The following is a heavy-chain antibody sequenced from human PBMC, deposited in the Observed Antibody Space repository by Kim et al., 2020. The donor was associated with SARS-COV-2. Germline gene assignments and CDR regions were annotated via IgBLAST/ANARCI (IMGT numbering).Heavy chain of an antibody. CDR3: ARDPEYYDFWSGYSAPYYYYYYYMDV. J-gene: IGHJ6*03. V-gene: IGHV3-30*04. CDR2: ISYDGSNK. Sequence: GGSLRLSCAASGFTFSSYAMHWVRQAPGKGLELVAVISYDGSNKYYADSVKGRFTISRDNSKNTLYLQMNSLRAEDTAVYYCARDPEYYDFWSGYSAPYYYYYYYMDVWGKGTTVTVSS. CDR1: GFTFSSYA. D-gene: IGHD3-3*01.